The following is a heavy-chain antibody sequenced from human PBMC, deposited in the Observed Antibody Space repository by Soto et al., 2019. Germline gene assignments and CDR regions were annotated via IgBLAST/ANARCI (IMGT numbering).Heavy chain of an antibody. J-gene: IGHJ6*02. D-gene: IGHD5-12*01. Sequence: EASVKVSCKVSGYTLTELSMHWVRQAPGKGLEWMGGFDPEDGETIYAQKFQGRVTMTEDTSTDTAYMELSSLRSEDTAVYYCATSRSLWLQYYYGMDVWGQGTTVTVSS. CDR3: ATSRSLWLQYYYGMDV. CDR2: FDPEDGET. CDR1: GYTLTELS. V-gene: IGHV1-24*01.